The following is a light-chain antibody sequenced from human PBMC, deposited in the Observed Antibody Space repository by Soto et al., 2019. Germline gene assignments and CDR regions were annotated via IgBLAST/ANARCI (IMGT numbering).Light chain of an antibody. CDR1: QPVVSAY. V-gene: IGKV3-20*01. CDR2: ATS. CDR3: HQHGDSPWT. Sequence: EIVLTQSPGTLALSPGDRATLSCRASQPVVSAYLAWYRQTLGQAPRPLIYATSSRATGISDRFSGSGSGTEFTLTISRLEPEDFATYYCHQHGDSPWTFGQGTKVDIK. J-gene: IGKJ1*01.